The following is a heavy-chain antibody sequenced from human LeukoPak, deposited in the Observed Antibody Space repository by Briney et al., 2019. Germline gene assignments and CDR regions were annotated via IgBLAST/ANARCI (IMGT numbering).Heavy chain of an antibody. CDR2: INHSGST. J-gene: IGHJ4*02. D-gene: IGHD5/OR15-5a*01. Sequence: SETLSLTCAVYGGSFSGYYWSWIRQPPGKGLEWIGEINHSGSTNYNPSLKSRVTISVDTSKNQFSLKLSSVTAADTAVYYCARGSTTGFDYWGQGTLVTVSS. V-gene: IGHV4-34*01. CDR3: ARGSTTGFDY. CDR1: GGSFSGYY.